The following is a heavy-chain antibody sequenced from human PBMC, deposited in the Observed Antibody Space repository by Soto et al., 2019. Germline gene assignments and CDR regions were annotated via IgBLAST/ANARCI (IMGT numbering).Heavy chain of an antibody. CDR3: ARDRSAGDYFYYGMDV. D-gene: IGHD1-1*01. CDR1: GMTFNRNG. J-gene: IGHJ6*02. Sequence: HPGGSVRLYCVESGMTFNRNGMHWVRQAPGKGLEWVAVIWYDGSKTAYSDSVKGRFTISRDNAKNTLYLQMNSVRDEDTAIYYCARDRSAGDYFYYGMDVWGQGTTVTVSS. CDR2: IWYDGSKT. V-gene: IGHV3-33*01.